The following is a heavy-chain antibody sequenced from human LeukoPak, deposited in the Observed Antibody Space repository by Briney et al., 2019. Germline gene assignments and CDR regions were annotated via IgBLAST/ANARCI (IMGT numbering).Heavy chain of an antibody. CDR3: ARGPYYYDSSGYYLDY. V-gene: IGHV3-48*03. J-gene: IGHJ4*02. CDR2: ISSSGSTI. Sequence: PGGSLRLSCAASGFTFSSYAMSWVRQAPGKGLEWVSYISSSGSTIYYADSVKGRFTISRDNAKNSLYLQMNSLRAEDTAVYYCARGPYYYDSSGYYLDYWGQGTLVTVSS. D-gene: IGHD3-22*01. CDR1: GFTFSSYA.